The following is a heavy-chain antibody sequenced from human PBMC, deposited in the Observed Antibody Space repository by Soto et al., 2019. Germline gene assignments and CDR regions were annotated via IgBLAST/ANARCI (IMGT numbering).Heavy chain of an antibody. J-gene: IGHJ5*02. CDR3: ARVPGP. CDR2: ISYTGST. Sequence: SETLSLTCSVSGDTIRSDYWNWIRQPPGKRLEWIRYISYTGSTNYNLSLRSRVTMSLDRSKNQFSLKLSSVTAADTAVYYCARVPGPWGQGTLVTVS. V-gene: IGHV4-59*12. CDR1: GDTIRSDY. D-gene: IGHD7-27*01.